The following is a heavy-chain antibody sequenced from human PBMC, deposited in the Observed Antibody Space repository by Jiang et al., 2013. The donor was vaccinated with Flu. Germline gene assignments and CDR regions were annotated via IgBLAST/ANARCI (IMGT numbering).Heavy chain of an antibody. D-gene: IGHD1-20*01. CDR1: GYTFTSYY. J-gene: IGHJ5*02. Sequence: GAEVKKPGASVKVSCKASGYTFTSYYMHWVRQAPGQGLEWMGIINPSGGSTSYAQKFQGRVTMTRDTSTSTVYMELSSLRSEDTAVYYCAREVADNWNDVVYWFDPWGQGTLVTVSS. CDR2: INPSGGST. CDR3: AREVADNWNDVVYWFDP. V-gene: IGHV1-46*03.